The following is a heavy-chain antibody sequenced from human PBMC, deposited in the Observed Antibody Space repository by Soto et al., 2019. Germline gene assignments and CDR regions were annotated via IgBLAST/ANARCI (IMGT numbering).Heavy chain of an antibody. CDR1: GFNFTTSW. CDR3: ARESYRYCSPTGCYDSWFDP. D-gene: IGHD2-2*01. Sequence: GGSLRLSCAASGFNFTTSWMSWVRQAPGKGLEWVANIKQDGSEKSYVDSVKGRFTISRDNAKNSLYLQMNSLRAEDTAVYYCARESYRYCSPTGCYDSWFDPWGQGTLVTVSS. V-gene: IGHV3-7*05. CDR2: IKQDGSEK. J-gene: IGHJ5*02.